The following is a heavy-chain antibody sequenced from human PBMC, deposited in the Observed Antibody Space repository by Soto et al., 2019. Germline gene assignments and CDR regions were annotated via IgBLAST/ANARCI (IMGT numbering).Heavy chain of an antibody. CDR1: GGSIRNHG. Sequence: FETPLHPWTVPGGSIRNHGGGWIRQTPGKGLEWIGYIFYSGSTNYNPSLEGRVTISVDTSKNQFSLKVSSVTAADTAVYYCARHYPIGNNWNYFDYWGQGTLVTVSS. V-gene: IGHV4-59*11. CDR2: IFYSGST. CDR3: ARHYPIGNNWNYFDY. J-gene: IGHJ4*02. D-gene: IGHD1-1*01.